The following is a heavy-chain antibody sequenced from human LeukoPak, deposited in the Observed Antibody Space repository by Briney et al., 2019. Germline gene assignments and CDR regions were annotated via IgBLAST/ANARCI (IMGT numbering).Heavy chain of an antibody. Sequence: SETLSLTCGVSGGSISGTNWWCWVRQPPGQGLEWIGEISLAGQTNYNPSLNSRVTMSLDKSSNQLSLHLTSVTAADTATYFCSGESGPFCPFGYWGQGTLVIVSS. CDR3: SGESGPFCPFGY. V-gene: IGHV4/OR15-8*02. CDR2: ISLAGQT. D-gene: IGHD1-26*01. CDR1: GGSISGTNW. J-gene: IGHJ4*02.